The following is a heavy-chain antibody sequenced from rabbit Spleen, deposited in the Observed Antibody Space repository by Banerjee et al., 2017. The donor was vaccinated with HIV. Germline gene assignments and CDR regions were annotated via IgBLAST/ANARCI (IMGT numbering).Heavy chain of an antibody. Sequence: QLKETGGGLVQPGGSLTLSCKASGFTLSSYYMNWVRQAPGKGLEWIGYIDPVFGITYYANWVNGRFSISRENAQNTVFLQMTSLTAADTATYFCARDLVGVIGWNFYLWGPGTLVTVS. CDR3: ARDLVGVIGWNFYL. CDR1: GFTLSSYY. V-gene: IGHV1S7*01. D-gene: IGHD1-1*01. CDR2: IDPVFGIT. J-gene: IGHJ4*01.